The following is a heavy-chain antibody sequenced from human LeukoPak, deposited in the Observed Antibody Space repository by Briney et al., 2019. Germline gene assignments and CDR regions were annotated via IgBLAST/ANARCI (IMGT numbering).Heavy chain of an antibody. CDR1: GYSFTKYW. J-gene: IGHJ3*02. CDR3: AVEVNTSAFDAFDI. D-gene: IGHD5-18*01. V-gene: IGHV5-51*01. CDR2: IYPDDSDT. Sequence: GESLKISCKGSGYSFTKYWIGWVRQLPGKGLGWMGIIYPDDSDTKYSPSFQGQVTISADKSISTAYLQWSSLKASDTAMYYCAVEVNTSAFDAFDIWGQGTMVTVS.